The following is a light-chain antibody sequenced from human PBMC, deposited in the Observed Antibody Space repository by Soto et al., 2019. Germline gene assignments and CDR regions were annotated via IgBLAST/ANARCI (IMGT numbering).Light chain of an antibody. Sequence: EILLTQSPGTLSLSPRERATLSCRASQSVSSSFLAWYQQKPGQAPRLLIYGASSRTTGIPDRFSGSGSGTDFTLTISRLEPEDFAVYYCQQYGSSPSTFGGGTKVDIK. CDR2: GAS. J-gene: IGKJ4*01. CDR3: QQYGSSPST. V-gene: IGKV3-20*01. CDR1: QSVSSSF.